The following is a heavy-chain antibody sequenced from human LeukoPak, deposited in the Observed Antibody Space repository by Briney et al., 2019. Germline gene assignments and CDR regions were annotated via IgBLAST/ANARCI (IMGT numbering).Heavy chain of an antibody. Sequence: PSETLSLTCTVSGGSISSSSYYWGWIRQPPGTGLEWLGSIYYSGSTYYNPSLKSRVTISVDTSKNQFSLKLSSVTAADTAVYYCASRIQLWGLWGQGTLVTVSS. V-gene: IGHV4-39*01. D-gene: IGHD5-18*01. CDR2: IYYSGST. J-gene: IGHJ4*02. CDR1: GGSISSSSYY. CDR3: ASRIQLWGL.